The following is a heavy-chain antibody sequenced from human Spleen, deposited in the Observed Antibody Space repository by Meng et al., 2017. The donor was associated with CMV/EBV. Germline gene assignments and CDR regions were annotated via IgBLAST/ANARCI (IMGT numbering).Heavy chain of an antibody. V-gene: IGHV2-5*02. CDR1: GLSLITTGVG. CDR3: AHRDYYNSGGYYS. Sequence: TVSGLSLITTGVGVGWFRQTPRKALEWLALIYWDDDKRYSPSLKSRLTITKDTSKNQVVLTMANMDPVDTATYYCAHRDYYNSGGYYSWGQGTLVTVSS. CDR2: IYWDDDK. J-gene: IGHJ4*02. D-gene: IGHD3-22*01.